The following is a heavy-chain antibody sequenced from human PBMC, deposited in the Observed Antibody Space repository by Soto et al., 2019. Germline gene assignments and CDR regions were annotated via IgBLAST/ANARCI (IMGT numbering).Heavy chain of an antibody. CDR3: AKDLLRITMVRGVIIGFDY. D-gene: IGHD3-10*01. CDR2: ISGSGGST. V-gene: IGHV3-23*01. J-gene: IGHJ4*02. Sequence: GGSLRLSCAASGFTFSSYAMSWVRQAPGKGLEWVSAISGSGGSTYYADSVKGRFTISRDNSKNTLYLQMNSLRAEDTAVYYCAKDLLRITMVRGVIIGFDYWGQGTLVTVSS. CDR1: GFTFSSYA.